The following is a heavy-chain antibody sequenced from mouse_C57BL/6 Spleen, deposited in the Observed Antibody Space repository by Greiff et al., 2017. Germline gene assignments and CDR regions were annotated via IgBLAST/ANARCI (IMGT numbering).Heavy chain of an antibody. CDR1: GYAFSSSW. Sequence: QVQLQQSGPELVKPGASVKISCKASGYAFSSSWMNWVKQRPGKGLEWIGRIYPGDGDTNYNGKFKGKATLTADKSSSKANMQLSSLASEDSAVYVKARYTGLYAMDYWGQGTSVTVSS. CDR3: ARYTGLYAMDY. D-gene: IGHD4-1*01. V-gene: IGHV1-82*01. J-gene: IGHJ4*01. CDR2: IYPGDGDT.